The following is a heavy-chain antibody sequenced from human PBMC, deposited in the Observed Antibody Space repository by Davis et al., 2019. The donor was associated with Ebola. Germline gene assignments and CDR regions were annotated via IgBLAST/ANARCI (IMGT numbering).Heavy chain of an antibody. J-gene: IGHJ6*02. V-gene: IGHV3-48*03. CDR2: ISSSGSTI. CDR1: GFTFSSYE. Sequence: GGSLRLSCAASGFTFSSYEMNWVRQAPGKGLEWVSYISSSGSTIYYADSVKGRFTISRDNAKNTLYLQMNSLRAEDTAVYYCARDLPYYYYGMDVWGQGTTVTVSS. CDR3: ARDLPYYYYGMDV.